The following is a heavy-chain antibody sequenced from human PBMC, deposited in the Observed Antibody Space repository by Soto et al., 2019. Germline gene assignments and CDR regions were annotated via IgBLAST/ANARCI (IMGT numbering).Heavy chain of an antibody. D-gene: IGHD2-15*01. CDR3: ARDSNCSGGSCRNRDYFDY. CDR2: FDPEVGIA. CDR1: GYTLTELS. J-gene: IGHJ4*02. V-gene: IGHV1-24*01. Sequence: ASVKVSCKVSGYTLTELSMHWVRQAPGKGLEWMGSFDPEVGIAIYAQKFQGRVTITADTSTSTVYMELSSLRSEDTAVYYCARDSNCSGGSCRNRDYFDYWGQGTLVTVSS.